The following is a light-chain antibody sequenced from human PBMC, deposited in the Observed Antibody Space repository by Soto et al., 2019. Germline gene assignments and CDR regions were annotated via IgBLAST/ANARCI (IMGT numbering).Light chain of an antibody. J-gene: IGKJ5*01. CDR2: RAS. CDR1: QSVSNNY. CDR3: QQYGTWVT. V-gene: IGKV3-20*01. Sequence: EIVLTQSPGTLSLSPGEGATLSCGASQSVSNNYLAWYQQKPGQSPRLLIYRASTRATGIPDRFSGSGSGTDFTLNIISLGPEDFAVYFCQQYGTWVTFGQGTRLEIK.